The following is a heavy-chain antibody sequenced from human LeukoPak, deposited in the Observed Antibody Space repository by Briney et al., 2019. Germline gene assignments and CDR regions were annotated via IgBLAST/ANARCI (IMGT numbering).Heavy chain of an antibody. J-gene: IGHJ4*02. CDR1: GGSISGYY. CDR3: ARGGSAYHEYYFDS. D-gene: IGHD3-22*01. CDR2: IYYSGST. V-gene: IGHV4-59*08. Sequence: PSETLSLTCTVSGGSISGYYWSWIRQPPGKGLEWIGNIYYSGSTNYNPSLKSRVTISVDTSKNQFSLKLSSVTAADTAVYYCARGGSAYHEYYFDSWGQGALVTVSS.